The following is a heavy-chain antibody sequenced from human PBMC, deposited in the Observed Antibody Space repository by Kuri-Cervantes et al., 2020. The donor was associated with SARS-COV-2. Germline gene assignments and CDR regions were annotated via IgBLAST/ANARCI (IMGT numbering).Heavy chain of an antibody. CDR1: GYTFTDSY. CDR3: ARSMSGGSYVLNY. CDR2: INPNTGGT. D-gene: IGHD3-16*01. V-gene: IGHV1-2*02. J-gene: IGHJ4*02. Sequence: ASVKVSCKPSGYTFTDSYIYWVRQAPGQGLEWMGWINPNTGGTNYAQNFQGRVTMTRDTSISTAYMELTSLRSDDTAVFYCARSMSGGSYVLNYWVQGTPVTVSS.